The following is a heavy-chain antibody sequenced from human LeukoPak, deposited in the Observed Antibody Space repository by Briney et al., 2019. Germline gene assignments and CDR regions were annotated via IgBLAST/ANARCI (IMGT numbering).Heavy chain of an antibody. CDR1: GYSFTSDW. D-gene: IGHD6-6*01. J-gene: IGHJ4*02. CDR3: ARHGGLQLAMGFDY. V-gene: IGHV5-51*01. CDR2: IYPGDSDT. Sequence: GESLKISCKGSGYSFTSDWIGWVRQMPGKGVEWMGSIYPGDSDTRHSPSFQGQVTISADKSISTAYLQWSSPKASDTAMYYCARHGGLQLAMGFDYWGQGTLVTVSS.